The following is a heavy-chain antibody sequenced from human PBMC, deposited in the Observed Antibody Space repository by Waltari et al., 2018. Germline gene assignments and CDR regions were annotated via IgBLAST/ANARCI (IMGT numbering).Heavy chain of an antibody. V-gene: IGHV4-39*01. J-gene: IGHJ4*02. Sequence: QLQLQESGPGLVKPSETLSLTCTVSGGSICRSSYYWGCLRQPPGKGLGWIGSIYYSGSTYYNPSLKSRVTISVDTSKNQFSLKLSSVTAADTAVYYCARGVLEWLLFRHHHTYFDYWGQGTLVTVSS. D-gene: IGHD3-3*01. CDR1: GGSICRSSYY. CDR2: IYYSGST. CDR3: ARGVLEWLLFRHHHTYFDY.